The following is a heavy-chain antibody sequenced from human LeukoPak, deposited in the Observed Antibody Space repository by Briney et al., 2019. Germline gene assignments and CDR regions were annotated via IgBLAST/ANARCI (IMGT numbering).Heavy chain of an antibody. CDR2: ISFDGSNK. CDR3: AKDEIGAVAGLLDY. J-gene: IGHJ4*02. Sequence: PGGSLRLSCAASGFTFSSYGMYWVRQAPGKGLEWVAVISFDGSNKYYADSVRGRFTVSRDNSKDTLYLQMNSLRAEDTAAYYCAKDEIGAVAGLLDYWGQGILVIVSS. D-gene: IGHD6-19*01. V-gene: IGHV3-30*18. CDR1: GFTFSSYG.